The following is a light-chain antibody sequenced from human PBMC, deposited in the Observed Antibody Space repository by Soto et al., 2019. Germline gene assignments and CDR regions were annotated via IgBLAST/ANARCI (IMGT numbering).Light chain of an antibody. CDR2: GNI. V-gene: IGLV1-40*01. CDR1: SSNIGAGYD. J-gene: IGLJ1*01. Sequence: QSVLTQPPXVSGXXXXXVXXXXTGSSSNIGAGYDVHWYQQLPGTAPKLLIYGNINRPSGVPARFSGSKSGTSASLAITGLQAEDEADYYCQSYDSSLSPNYVFGTGTKVTVL. CDR3: QSYDSSLSPNYV.